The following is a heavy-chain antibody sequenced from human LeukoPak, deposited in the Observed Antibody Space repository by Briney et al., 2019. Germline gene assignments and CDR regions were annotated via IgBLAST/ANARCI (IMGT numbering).Heavy chain of an antibody. CDR3: ARSAGPVIVPAAIGASGHYYYMDV. CDR2: IIPIFGTA. Sequence: SVEVSCKASGGTFSSYAISWVRRAPGQWLEWMGGIIPIFGTANYAQNFQGRVTITTDESTSTAYMELSSLRSEDSAVYYCARSAGPVIVPAAIGASGHYYYMDVWDKGTTVTVSS. J-gene: IGHJ6*03. V-gene: IGHV1-69*05. CDR1: GGTFSSYA. D-gene: IGHD2-2*02.